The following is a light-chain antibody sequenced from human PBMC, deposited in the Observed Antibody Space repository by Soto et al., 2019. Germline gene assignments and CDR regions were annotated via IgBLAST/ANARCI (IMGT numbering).Light chain of an antibody. Sequence: EIVMTQSPATLSVSPGERATLSCRASQSVSSNLAWYQQKPGQAPRLLIYGASTRATGIPARFSGSGSGTEFTLTISSLQSEDFAVHYCQHYNNWPPYTFDQGTKLEIK. CDR2: GAS. CDR1: QSVSSN. V-gene: IGKV3-15*01. CDR3: QHYNNWPPYT. J-gene: IGKJ2*01.